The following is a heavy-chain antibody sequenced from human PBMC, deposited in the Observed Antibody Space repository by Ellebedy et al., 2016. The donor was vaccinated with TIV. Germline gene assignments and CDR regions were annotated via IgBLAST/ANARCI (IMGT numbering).Heavy chain of an antibody. CDR3: ARDDIVVVPAAIGY. J-gene: IGHJ4*02. Sequence: AASVKVSCKASGYTFTGYYMHWLRQAPGQGLEWMGWINPNSGGTNYAQKFQGRVTMTTGTSTSTAYMELRSLRSDDTAVYYCARDDIVVVPAAIGYWGQGTLVTVSS. D-gene: IGHD2-2*01. V-gene: IGHV1-2*02. CDR2: INPNSGGT. CDR1: GYTFTGYY.